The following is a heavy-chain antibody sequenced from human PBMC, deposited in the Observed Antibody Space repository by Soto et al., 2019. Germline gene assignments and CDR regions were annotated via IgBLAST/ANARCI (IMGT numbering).Heavy chain of an antibody. Sequence: QVLLVQSGAEVKKPGSSVKVSCKASGGTFSSHAITWVRQAPGQGLEWMGGIIPIFGPANYAQKFQGRVTITADESTSTAYMDLSSLRSEDTAVYYCACPSGSTSGDYGLDVGGQGTTVTVSS. V-gene: IGHV1-69*01. CDR1: GGTFSSHA. CDR2: IIPIFGPA. J-gene: IGHJ6*02. CDR3: ACPSGSTSGDYGLDV. D-gene: IGHD2-8*02.